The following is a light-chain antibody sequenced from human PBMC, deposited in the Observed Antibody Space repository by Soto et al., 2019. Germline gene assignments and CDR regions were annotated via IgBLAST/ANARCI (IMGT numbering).Light chain of an antibody. CDR3: QQYHTYSVT. J-gene: IGKJ4*01. V-gene: IGKV3-15*01. CDR1: QGVSRK. CDR2: GAS. Sequence: DIGMTQSPATLSVATGERVTISCRASQGVSRKLAWYQHKPGQAPKLLISGASTGDTGIPARFSGSGSGTEFTLTISSLQSDDCATYYCQQYHTYSVTFGEGTKVDI.